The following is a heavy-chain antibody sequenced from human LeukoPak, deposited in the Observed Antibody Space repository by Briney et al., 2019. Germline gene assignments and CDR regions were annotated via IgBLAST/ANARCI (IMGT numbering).Heavy chain of an antibody. D-gene: IGHD3-16*01. V-gene: IGHV3-66*01. CDR3: ARVPRAEWRLGGAFDI. Sequence: PGGSLRLSCAASGFTVSSNYMSWVRQAPGKGLEWVSVIYSGGSTYYADSVKGRFTISRDNSKNTLYLQMNSLRAEDTAVYYCARVPRAEWRLGGAFDIWGQGTMVTVSS. CDR1: GFTVSSNY. CDR2: IYSGGST. J-gene: IGHJ3*02.